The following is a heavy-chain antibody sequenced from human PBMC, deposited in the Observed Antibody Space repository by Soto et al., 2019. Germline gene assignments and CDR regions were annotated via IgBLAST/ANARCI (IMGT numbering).Heavy chain of an antibody. V-gene: IGHV1-46*01. CDR2: IDPSGGIT. CDR3: ARSNMVRGVIEGGDWFDP. CDR1: GYSFTNFH. J-gene: IGHJ5*02. D-gene: IGHD3-10*01. Sequence: ASVKVSCKASGYSFTNFHIHWVRQAPGQGLEWMGMIDPSGGITRDAQRLQGRVTITADKSTSTAYMELSSLRSEDTAVYYCARSNMVRGVIEGGDWFDPWGQGTLVTVSS.